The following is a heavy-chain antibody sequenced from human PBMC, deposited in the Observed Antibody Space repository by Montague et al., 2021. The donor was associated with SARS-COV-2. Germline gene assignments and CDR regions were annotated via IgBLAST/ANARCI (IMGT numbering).Heavy chain of an antibody. CDR3: ARDPSRQPLLYPNGDYYYGMDV. D-gene: IGHD2-2*02. CDR1: GGSISSSSYY. Sequence: SETLSLTCTVSGGSISSSSYYWGWIRQAPGKGLEWIGSIYYSGSTYYNPSLKSRVTISVDTSKNQFSLKLSSVTAADTAVYYCARDPSRQPLLYPNGDYYYGMDVWGQGTTVTVSS. CDR2: IYYSGST. V-gene: IGHV4-39*07. J-gene: IGHJ6*02.